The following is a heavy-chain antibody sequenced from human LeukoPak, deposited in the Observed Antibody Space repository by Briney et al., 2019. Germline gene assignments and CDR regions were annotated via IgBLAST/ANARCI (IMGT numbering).Heavy chain of an antibody. CDR1: GFTFSSYA. J-gene: IGHJ4*02. CDR3: AKPLNSAYCSSGSCYDDY. Sequence: PGGSLRLSCAASGFTFSSYAMSWVRQAPGKGLEWVSAISGSGGSTYYADSVKGRFTISRDNSKNTLYLRMNSLRAEDTAVYYCAKPLNSAYCSSGSCYDDYWGQGTLVTVSS. D-gene: IGHD2-15*01. CDR2: ISGSGGST. V-gene: IGHV3-23*01.